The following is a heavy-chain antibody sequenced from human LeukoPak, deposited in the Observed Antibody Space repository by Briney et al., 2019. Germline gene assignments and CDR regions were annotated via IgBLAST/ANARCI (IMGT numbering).Heavy chain of an antibody. CDR3: ARSPGYNSSDY. CDR1: GCSISSGYY. V-gene: IGHV4-38-2*02. CDR2: IYHSGST. J-gene: IGHJ4*02. D-gene: IGHD2-2*01. Sequence: SETLSLTCTVSGCSISSGYYWGWIRQPPGKGLEWIASIYHSGSTYYNPSLKSRVTISVDTSENQFSLRLTSVTAADTAVYYCARSPGYNSSDYWGQGTLVTVSS.